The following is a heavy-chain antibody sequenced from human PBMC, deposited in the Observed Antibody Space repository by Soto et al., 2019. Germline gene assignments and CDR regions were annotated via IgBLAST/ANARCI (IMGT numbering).Heavy chain of an antibody. CDR1: GFSLTTSGVG. D-gene: IGHD3-3*01. J-gene: IGHJ4*02. CDR2: IYWDDDK. CDR3: AHRILRTVFGLVTTTAIYFDF. Sequence: QITLNESGPTVVKPAETLTLTCTFSGFSLTTSGVGVGWIRQSPGKAPEWLALIYWDDDKRYSASLKSRLTITKETSKNQVVLPMASVDPADTATYYCAHRILRTVFGLVTTTAIYFDFWGQGTPVVVSS. V-gene: IGHV2-5*02.